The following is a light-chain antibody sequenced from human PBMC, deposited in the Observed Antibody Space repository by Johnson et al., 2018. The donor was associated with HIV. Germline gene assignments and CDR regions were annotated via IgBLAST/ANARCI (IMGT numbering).Light chain of an antibody. CDR1: SSNIGNNY. CDR2: ENN. J-gene: IGLJ1*01. CDR3: GTWDNSLSTGGV. Sequence: QSVLTQPPSVSAAPGQKVTISCSGSSSNIGNNYVSWYQQVPGTAPKLLIYENNKRPSGIPDRFSGSKSGPSATLAIAGLQTGDEADYYCGTWDNSLSTGGVFGTWTKVTVL. V-gene: IGLV1-51*02.